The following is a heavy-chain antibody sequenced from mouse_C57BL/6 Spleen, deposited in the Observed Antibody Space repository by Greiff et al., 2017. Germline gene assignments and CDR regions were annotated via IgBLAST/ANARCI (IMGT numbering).Heavy chain of an antibody. V-gene: IGHV1-69*01. J-gene: IGHJ4*01. Sequence: QVQLQQPGAELVMPGASVKLSCKASGYTFTSYWMHWVKQRPGQGLEWIGEIDPSDSYTNYNQKFKGKSTLPVDTSSSTSYMQLGSLTSKDSAVYYCARYHWDGYARDYWGQGTSVTVSS. CDR2: IDPSDSYT. CDR3: ARYHWDGYARDY. CDR1: GYTFTSYW. D-gene: IGHD4-1*01.